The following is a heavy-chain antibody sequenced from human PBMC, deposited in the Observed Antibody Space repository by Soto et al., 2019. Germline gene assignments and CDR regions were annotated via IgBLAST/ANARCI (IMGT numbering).Heavy chain of an antibody. D-gene: IGHD5-12*01. CDR2: ISSSSSYT. Sequence: PGGSLRLSCAASGFTFSDYYMSWIRQAPGKGLEWVSYISSSSSYTNYADSVKGRFTISRDNAKNSLYLQMNSLRAEDTAVYYCARGAGDGYNYDLVDYWGQGTLVTVSS. CDR3: ARGAGDGYNYDLVDY. V-gene: IGHV3-11*06. J-gene: IGHJ4*02. CDR1: GFTFSDYY.